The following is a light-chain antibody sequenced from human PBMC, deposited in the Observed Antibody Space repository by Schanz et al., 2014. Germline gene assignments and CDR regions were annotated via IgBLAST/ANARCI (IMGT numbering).Light chain of an antibody. V-gene: IGLV2-14*03. CDR3: SSYTSIGTRV. CDR2: DVS. Sequence: QSALTQPASVSGSPGQSITISCTGTSSDVGGYNYVSWYQQHPGKAPKLMIYDVSNRPSGVSNRFSGSKSGNTASLTISGLQAEDEADYYCSSYTSIGTRVFGGGTKLTVL. CDR1: SSDVGGYNY. J-gene: IGLJ3*02.